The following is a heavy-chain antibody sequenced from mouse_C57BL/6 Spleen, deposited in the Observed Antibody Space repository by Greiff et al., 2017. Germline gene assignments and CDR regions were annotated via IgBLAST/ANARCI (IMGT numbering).Heavy chain of an antibody. V-gene: IGHV1-53*01. Sequence: QVQLQQPGTELVKPGASVKLSCKASGYTFTSYWMHWVKQRPGQGLEWIGNINPSNGGTNYNEKFKSKATLTVDKSSSTAYLQLSSLTSEDSAVYYCARFDSSYGDYYAMDYWGQGTSVTVSS. CDR2: INPSNGGT. CDR3: ARFDSSYGDYYAMDY. CDR1: GYTFTSYW. J-gene: IGHJ4*01. D-gene: IGHD1-1*01.